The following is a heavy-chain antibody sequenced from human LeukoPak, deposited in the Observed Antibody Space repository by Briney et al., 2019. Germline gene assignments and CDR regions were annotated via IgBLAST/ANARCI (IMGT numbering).Heavy chain of an antibody. D-gene: IGHD3-22*01. Sequence: PSQTLSLTCTVSGGPISSGDYYWSWIRQPPGKGLEWIGYIYYSGSTYYDPSLKSRVTISVDTSKNQFSLKLSSVTAADTAVYYCARAGGSVFPVYYYDSSGYLINWFDPWGQGTLVTVSS. CDR3: ARAGGSVFPVYYYDSSGYLINWFDP. J-gene: IGHJ5*02. V-gene: IGHV4-30-4*01. CDR2: IYYSGST. CDR1: GGPISSGDYY.